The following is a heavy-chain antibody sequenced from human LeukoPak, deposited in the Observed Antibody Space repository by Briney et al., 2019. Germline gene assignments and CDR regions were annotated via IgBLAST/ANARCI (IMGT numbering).Heavy chain of an antibody. V-gene: IGHV3-48*02. CDR1: GFTFSSFS. D-gene: IGHD6-13*01. J-gene: IGHJ6*02. CDR2: ISSSSSTI. CDR3: ARDLDSSSHTSSRGPYYYYYGMDV. Sequence: GGSLRLSCAASGFTFSSFSMNWVRQAPGKGLEWVSYISSSSSTIHYADSVKGRFTISRDNAKNSLYLQMDSLRDEDTAVYYCARDLDSSSHTSSRGPYYYYYGMDVWGQGTTVTVSS.